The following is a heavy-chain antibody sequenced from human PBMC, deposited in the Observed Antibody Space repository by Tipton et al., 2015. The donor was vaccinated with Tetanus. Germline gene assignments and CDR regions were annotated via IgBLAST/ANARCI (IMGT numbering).Heavy chain of an antibody. CDR3: ARRSYCSSSRCFDAFDL. CDR2: IFHSGST. D-gene: IGHD2-2*01. CDR1: GGSMNSYY. J-gene: IGHJ3*01. Sequence: TLSLTCTVSGGSMNSYYWSWIRQPPGKGLEWIGYIFHSGSTNYSPPLKSRVAISMDTSKNQISLKLSSVTAADTAVYYCARRSYCSSSRCFDAFDLWGQGTMVTVSS. V-gene: IGHV4-59*07.